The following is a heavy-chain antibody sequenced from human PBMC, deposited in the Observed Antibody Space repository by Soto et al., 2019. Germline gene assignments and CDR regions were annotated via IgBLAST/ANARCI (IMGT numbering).Heavy chain of an antibody. V-gene: IGHV4-34*01. Sequence: SETLSLTCAVYGGSFSGYYWSWIRQPPGKGLEWIGEINHSGSTNYNPSLKSRVIISVDTSKNQFSLKLSSVTAADTAVYYCARARATKAGTYNWFDPWGQGTLVTVSS. CDR2: INHSGST. D-gene: IGHD5-12*01. J-gene: IGHJ5*02. CDR3: ARARATKAGTYNWFDP. CDR1: GGSFSGYY.